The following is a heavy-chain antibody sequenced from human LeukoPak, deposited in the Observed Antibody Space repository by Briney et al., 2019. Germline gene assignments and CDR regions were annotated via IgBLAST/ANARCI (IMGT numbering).Heavy chain of an antibody. Sequence: SETLSLTCTVSGGSISSSSYYWGWIRQPPGKGLEWIGSIYYSGSTYNNPSLKTRVTISVDTSKNQFSLKLSSVTAADTAVYFCARQYYTGFFDYWGQGTLVTVSS. CDR1: GGSISSSSYY. CDR3: ARQYYTGFFDY. V-gene: IGHV4-39*01. J-gene: IGHJ4*02. CDR2: IYYSGST. D-gene: IGHD3-3*01.